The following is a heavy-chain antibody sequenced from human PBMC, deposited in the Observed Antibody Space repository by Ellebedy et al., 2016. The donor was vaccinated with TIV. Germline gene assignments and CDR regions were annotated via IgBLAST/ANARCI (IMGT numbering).Heavy chain of an antibody. J-gene: IGHJ4*02. CDR3: ARAKSTGYDLMDF. D-gene: IGHD5-12*01. Sequence: GGSLRLSCAASGFSVSTTYMKWVRQAPGKGLEWVANINQGGSENYYVDSVKGRFTISRDNAKNSLYLQMNSLRAEDTAVYYCARAKSTGYDLMDFWGLGTLVTVSS. CDR2: INQGGSEN. CDR1: GFSVSTTY. V-gene: IGHV3-7*01.